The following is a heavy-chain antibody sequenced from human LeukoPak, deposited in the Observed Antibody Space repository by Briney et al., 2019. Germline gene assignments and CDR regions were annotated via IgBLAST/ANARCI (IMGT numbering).Heavy chain of an antibody. Sequence: KPSETLSLTFTVSGASISSFYWSWIRQPAGKGLEWIGRIYISGSTYYNPSLKSRVTMSLDTSKNQFSLKLTSVTAADTAVYYCARGPESSGYYTFDFWGQGTLVTVSS. D-gene: IGHD3-22*01. J-gene: IGHJ4*02. CDR2: IYISGST. CDR1: GASISSFY. CDR3: ARGPESSGYYTFDF. V-gene: IGHV4-4*07.